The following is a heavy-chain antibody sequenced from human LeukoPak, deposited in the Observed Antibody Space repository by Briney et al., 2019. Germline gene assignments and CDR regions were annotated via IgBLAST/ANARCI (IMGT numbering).Heavy chain of an antibody. CDR1: GFAFSTYT. V-gene: IGHV3-21*04. D-gene: IGHD4/OR15-4a*01. J-gene: IGHJ4*02. CDR3: ARRAGAYSHPYDY. Sequence: GGSLRLSCAASGFAFSTYTMNWVRQAPGKGLEWISCINSASSDIYYADSVWGRFTISRDNAKNTLYLQMNSLRAEDTAVYYCARRAGAYSHPYDYWGQGTLVTVSS. CDR2: INSASSDI.